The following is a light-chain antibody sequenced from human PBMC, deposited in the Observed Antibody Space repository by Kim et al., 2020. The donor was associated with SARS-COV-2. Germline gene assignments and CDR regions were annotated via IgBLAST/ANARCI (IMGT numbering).Light chain of an antibody. CDR1: QSISSNN. Sequence: LSPGERATRSCRASQSISSNNLAWYQQKPGQAPRLLIFGASGKATGIPDRFSGSGSGTDFTLTISGLEPEDSAVYFCHQFGSVPDTFGGGTKLEI. CDR3: HQFGSVPDT. CDR2: GAS. J-gene: IGKJ4*01. V-gene: IGKV3-20*01.